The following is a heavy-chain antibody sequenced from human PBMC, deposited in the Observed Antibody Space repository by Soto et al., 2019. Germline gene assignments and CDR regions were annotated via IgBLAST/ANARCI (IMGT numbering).Heavy chain of an antibody. D-gene: IGHD4-4*01. CDR1: GFTFSSYG. J-gene: IGHJ4*02. CDR3: ARDGATASFDY. V-gene: IGHV3-33*01. Sequence: QVQLVESGGGVVQPGGSLRLSCAASGFTFSSYGMHWVRQAPGKGLEWVAVIWYDGSNKYYADSVKGRFTTSRDNPKNTLYLHMTSLQAADTAVYYCARDGATASFDYWGQGTLVTVSS. CDR2: IWYDGSNK.